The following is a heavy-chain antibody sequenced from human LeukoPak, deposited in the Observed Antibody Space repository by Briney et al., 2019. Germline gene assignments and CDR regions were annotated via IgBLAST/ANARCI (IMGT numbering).Heavy chain of an antibody. J-gene: IGHJ4*02. CDR1: GYTFIGNY. CDR3: ARGSGSSWFDY. D-gene: IGHD6-13*01. V-gene: IGHV1-2*02. Sequence: ASVKVSCKASGYTFIGNYMHWVRQAPGQGLEWMGWINPKSGGTKYAQKFQGRVTLTGDTSISTDYMEMSSLTSDDTAMYYCARGSGSSWFDYWGQGTLVTVSS. CDR2: INPKSGGT.